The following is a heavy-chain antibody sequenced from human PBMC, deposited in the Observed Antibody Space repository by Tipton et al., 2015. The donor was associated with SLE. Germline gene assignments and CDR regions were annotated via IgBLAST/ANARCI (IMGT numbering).Heavy chain of an antibody. V-gene: IGHV4-59*11. D-gene: IGHD3-22*01. Sequence: TLSLTCTVSGGSIASHYWSWIRQPPGKGLEWIGYIYSNGGTKYNPSLKSRVTISLDTSKNQFSLQLPSVTAAETAVYYCARDTYYYDPSGYYSLLLFEFWGQGSLVTVSA. CDR3: ARDTYYYDPSGYYSLLLFEF. CDR1: GGSIASHY. J-gene: IGHJ4*02. CDR2: IYSNGGT.